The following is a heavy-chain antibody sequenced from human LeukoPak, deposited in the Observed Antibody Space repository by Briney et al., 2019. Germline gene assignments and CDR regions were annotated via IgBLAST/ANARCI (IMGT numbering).Heavy chain of an antibody. CDR3: ARGQYYYDSSGYGN. CDR1: GFTSSSYS. CDR2: ISSSGSYM. D-gene: IGHD3-22*01. V-gene: IGHV3-21*01. J-gene: IGHJ4*02. Sequence: GGSLRLSCAASGFTSSSYSMNWVRQAPGKGLEWVSSISSSGSYMYYADSVKGRFTISRDNAKNSLYLQMNSLRAEDTAVYYCARGQYYYDSSGYGNWGQGTLVTVSS.